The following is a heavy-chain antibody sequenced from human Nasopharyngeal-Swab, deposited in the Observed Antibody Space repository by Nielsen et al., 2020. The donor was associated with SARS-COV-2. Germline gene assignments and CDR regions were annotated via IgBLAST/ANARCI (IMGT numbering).Heavy chain of an antibody. CDR1: GGTFSSYA. Sequence: SVKVSCKASGGTFSSYAISWLRQAPGQGLEWMGGIIPIFVTANYAQKFQGRVTITADESTSTAYMELSSLRSEDTAVYYCARSSGWYVTLDYWGQGTLVTVSS. D-gene: IGHD6-19*01. J-gene: IGHJ4*02. V-gene: IGHV1-69*13. CDR2: IIPIFVTA. CDR3: ARSSGWYVTLDY.